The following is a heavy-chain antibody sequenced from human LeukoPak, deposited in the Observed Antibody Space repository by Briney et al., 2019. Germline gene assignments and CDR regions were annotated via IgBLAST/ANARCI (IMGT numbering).Heavy chain of an antibody. CDR1: GFIFSNYA. D-gene: IGHD6-19*01. J-gene: IGHJ4*02. V-gene: IGHV3-23*01. CDR3: ARGWYNFDY. Sequence: GRSLTLSRAASGFIFSNYAMSWVRQAPRKWLEWVSGINNSGDRRFYADSVKGRFTISRGNSKNTLYLQMNSLRAEDTAVYYCARGWYNFDYWGQGTRVTVSS. CDR2: INNSGDRR.